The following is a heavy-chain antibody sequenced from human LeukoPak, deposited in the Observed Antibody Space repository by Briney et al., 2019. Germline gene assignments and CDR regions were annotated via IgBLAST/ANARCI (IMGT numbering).Heavy chain of an antibody. V-gene: IGHV1-46*01. CDR1: GYTFTGYY. Sequence: GASVKVSCKASGYTFTGYYMHWVRQAPGQGLEWMGIINPSGGSTSYAQKFQGRVTMTRDMSTSTVYMELSSLRSEDTAVYYCAREWSPFYGLSAKQGAFDIWGQGTMVTVSS. CDR3: AREWSPFYGLSAKQGAFDI. J-gene: IGHJ3*02. CDR2: INPSGGST. D-gene: IGHD3-10*01.